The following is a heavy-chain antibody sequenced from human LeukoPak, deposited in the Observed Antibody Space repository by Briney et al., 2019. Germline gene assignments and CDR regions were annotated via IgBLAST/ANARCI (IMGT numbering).Heavy chain of an antibody. J-gene: IGHJ4*02. D-gene: IGHD1-7*01. V-gene: IGHV3-7*01. CDR1: GFTFSSHW. CDR3: ARLLGTVTTYDY. Sequence: GGSLRLSCAASGFTFSSHWMSWVRQAPGRGLQWVASIRPEGSGEYYLDSVKGRFTISRDNTKNSLYLQMKSPRAEDTAVYYCARLLGTVTTYDYWGQGTLVTVSS. CDR2: IRPEGSGE.